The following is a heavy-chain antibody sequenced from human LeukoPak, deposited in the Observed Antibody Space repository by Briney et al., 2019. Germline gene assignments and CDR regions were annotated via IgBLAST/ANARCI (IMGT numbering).Heavy chain of an antibody. V-gene: IGHV3-21*01. Sequence: GGSLRLSCAASGFTFSSYSMNWVRQAPGKGLEWVSSISSSSSYIHYADSVKGRFTISRDNAKNSLYLQMNSLRAEDTAVYYCARELRGIQLWYFDYWGQGTLVTVSS. CDR1: GFTFSSYS. CDR2: ISSSSSYI. CDR3: ARELRGIQLWYFDY. J-gene: IGHJ4*02. D-gene: IGHD5-18*01.